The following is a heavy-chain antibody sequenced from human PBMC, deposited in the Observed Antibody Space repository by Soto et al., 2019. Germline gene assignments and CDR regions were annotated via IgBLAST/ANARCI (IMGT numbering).Heavy chain of an antibody. CDR1: GYTFTNYW. V-gene: IGHV5-51*01. CDR2: IYPGDSDT. J-gene: IGHJ6*02. Sequence: PRESLKISCKGSGYTFTNYWIGWVRQMPGKGPEWMGIIYPGDSDTKYNPSFQGQVTIPADKSITTTYLQWSSLKASDTAIYYCAASIFYYGMDVWGQGTTVTVSS. CDR3: AASIFYYGMDV.